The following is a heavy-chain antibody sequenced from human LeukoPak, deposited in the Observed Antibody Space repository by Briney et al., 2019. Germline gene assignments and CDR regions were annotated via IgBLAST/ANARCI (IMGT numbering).Heavy chain of an antibody. CDR1: GGSISTYY. CDR3: ARDSRYGSGSYYH. J-gene: IGHJ4*02. D-gene: IGHD3-10*01. V-gene: IGHV4-59*01. Sequence: PSVTLSLTCTVSGGSISTYYWSWIRQPPGKGLEWIGYFFHSGNTNYNPSLKSRVTISLDTSKNQFSLNLTSVTAADTAVYYSARDSRYGSGSYYHWGQGTLVTVSS. CDR2: FFHSGNT.